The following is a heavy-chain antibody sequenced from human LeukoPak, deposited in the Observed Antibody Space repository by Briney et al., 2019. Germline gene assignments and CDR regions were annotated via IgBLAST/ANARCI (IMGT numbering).Heavy chain of an antibody. J-gene: IGHJ5*02. CDR1: GGSFSGYY. Sequence: PETLSLTCAVYGGSFSGYYWSWIRQAPGKGLGWIGEINHSGSTNYNPSPKSLVTIQVNTSKNQSSLKLSPVTAADTAVYYCARDGYCSSTSCYTVLRRKRNWFDPWGEGTLVTVSS. CDR3: ARDGYCSSTSCYTVLRRKRNWFDP. V-gene: IGHV4-34*01. CDR2: INHSGST. D-gene: IGHD2-2*02.